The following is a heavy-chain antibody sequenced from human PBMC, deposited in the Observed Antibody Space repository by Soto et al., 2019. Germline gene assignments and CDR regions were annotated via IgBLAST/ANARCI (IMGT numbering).Heavy chain of an antibody. CDR1: GFTFSTYT. CDR2: ISSSSAYL. Sequence: EVQLVESGGSLVKPGGSLRLSCAASGFTFSTYTMNWVHQAPGKGLEWVSSISSSSAYLYYADSVRGRFTISRDNAKNLLSLQMNSLRAEDTAVYYCARVATLVRTYGFDIWGQGTMVTVSS. V-gene: IGHV3-21*01. CDR3: ARVATLVRTYGFDI. J-gene: IGHJ3*02. D-gene: IGHD3-10*01.